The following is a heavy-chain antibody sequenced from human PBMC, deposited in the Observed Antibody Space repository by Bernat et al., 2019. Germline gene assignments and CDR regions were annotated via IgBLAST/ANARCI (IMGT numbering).Heavy chain of an antibody. D-gene: IGHD3-22*01. Sequence: EVQLVESGGGLVKPGGSLRLSCAASGFTFSNAWMSWVRQAPGKGLEWVGRIKRKTDGGTTDYAAPVKGRFTISRDDSKNTLYLQMNSLKTEDTAVYYCTTSAQSMTMIVVDRENDAFDIWGQGTMVTVSS. V-gene: IGHV3-15*01. CDR2: IKRKTDGGTT. J-gene: IGHJ3*02. CDR1: GFTFSNAW. CDR3: TTSAQSMTMIVVDRENDAFDI.